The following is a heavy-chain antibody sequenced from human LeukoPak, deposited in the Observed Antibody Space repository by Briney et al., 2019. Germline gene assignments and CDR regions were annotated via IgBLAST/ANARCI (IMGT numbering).Heavy chain of an antibody. V-gene: IGHV5-51*01. CDR1: GDIFTSYW. Sequence: GESLKISCKSSGDIFTSYWIGWVRQMPGKGLEWMGISPSFQGQVTISVDKSISTAYLQWSSLKASDTDCARHFRSNGDYGPPDYWGQGTLVTVSS. J-gene: IGHJ4*02. D-gene: IGHD4-17*01. CDR3: ARHFRSNGDYGPPDY.